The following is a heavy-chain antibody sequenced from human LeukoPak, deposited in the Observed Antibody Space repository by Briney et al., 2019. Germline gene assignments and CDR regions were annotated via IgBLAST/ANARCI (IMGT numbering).Heavy chain of an antibody. V-gene: IGHV4-39*07. Sequence: SETLSLTCTVSGGSISSSSYYWGWIRQPPGKGLEWIGSIYYSGSTYYNPSLKSRVTISVDTSKNQFSLKLSSVTAADTAVYYCARVFGRIAAERYNWFDPWGQGTLVTVSS. CDR3: ARVFGRIAAERYNWFDP. D-gene: IGHD6-13*01. J-gene: IGHJ5*02. CDR2: IYYSGST. CDR1: GGSISSSSYY.